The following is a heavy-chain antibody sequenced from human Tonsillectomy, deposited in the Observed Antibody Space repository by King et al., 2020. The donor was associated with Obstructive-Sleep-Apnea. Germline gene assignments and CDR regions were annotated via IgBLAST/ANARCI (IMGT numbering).Heavy chain of an antibody. CDR1: GFTFSSYG. J-gene: IGHJ4*02. Sequence: VQLVESGGGVVQPGRSLRLSCAASGFTFSSYGMHWVRQAPGKGLEWVAVISYDGSNKYYADSVKGRFTISRDNSKNTLYLQMNSLRAEDTAVYYCAKDRSYSNSWVNNPYFDYWGQGTLVTVSS. CDR2: ISYDGSNK. D-gene: IGHD6-13*01. CDR3: AKDRSYSNSWVNNPYFDY. V-gene: IGHV3-30*18.